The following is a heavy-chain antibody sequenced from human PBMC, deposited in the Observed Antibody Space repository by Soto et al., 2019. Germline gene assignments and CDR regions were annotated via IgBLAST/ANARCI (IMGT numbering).Heavy chain of an antibody. CDR3: VSADCTGDCYRSGH. CDR2: ISSSGGTI. D-gene: IGHD2-21*02. V-gene: IGHV3-48*03. J-gene: IGHJ4*02. Sequence: PGGTLRLSCAASGFSFSSHEMNWVRQAPGKGLELVSYISSSGGTIYYADSVKGRFTISRDNAKNSLYLQMNSLRAEDTAIYYCVSADCTGDCYRSGHWRQGTLVTVSS. CDR1: GFSFSSHE.